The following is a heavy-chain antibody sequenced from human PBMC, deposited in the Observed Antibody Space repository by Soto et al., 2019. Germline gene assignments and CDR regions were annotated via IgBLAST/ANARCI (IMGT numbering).Heavy chain of an antibody. J-gene: IGHJ6*02. D-gene: IGHD3-3*01. Sequence: SETLSLTCTVSVGSISSGGYYWIWIRHHPGKGLEWIGYIYYSGSTYYNPSLKSRVTISVDTSKNQFSLKLSSVTAADTAVYYCARGEITIFGVGPPDVWGQGTTVTVSS. CDR2: IYYSGST. CDR1: VGSISSGGYY. CDR3: ARGEITIFGVGPPDV. V-gene: IGHV4-31*03.